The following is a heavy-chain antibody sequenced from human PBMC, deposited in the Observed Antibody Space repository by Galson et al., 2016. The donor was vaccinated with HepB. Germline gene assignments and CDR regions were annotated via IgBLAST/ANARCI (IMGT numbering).Heavy chain of an antibody. Sequence: SLRLSCAASGFTFSNYWMHWVRQAPGKGLVWVSRINSDASSTKYADSVKGRFTISRDNTKNTLYLHMNSLRAEDTAVYYCASRLQPSCGLDVWGQGTTVTVAS. V-gene: IGHV3-74*03. CDR2: INSDASST. J-gene: IGHJ6*02. CDR3: ASRLQPSCGLDV. CDR1: GFTFSNYW. D-gene: IGHD1-14*01.